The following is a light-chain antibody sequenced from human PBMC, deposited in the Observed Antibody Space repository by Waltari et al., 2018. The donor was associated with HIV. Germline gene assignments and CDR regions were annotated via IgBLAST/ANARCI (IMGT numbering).Light chain of an antibody. V-gene: IGLV1-47*01. CDR3: ATWDDSLSGWV. Sequence: QSVLTQPPSASGTPGQRVTISCSGSRSNIGKNFIYWYQQFPGTAPKLLIYRNDQRPSGVPDRFSGAKSGTSASRAISGLRSEDEADYYCATWDDSLSGWVFGGGTKLTVL. CDR1: RSNIGKNF. CDR2: RND. J-gene: IGLJ3*02.